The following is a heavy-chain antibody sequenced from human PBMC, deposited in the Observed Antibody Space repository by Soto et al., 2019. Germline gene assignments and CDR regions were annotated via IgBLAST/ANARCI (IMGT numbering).Heavy chain of an antibody. CDR1: GDSVSSNSAA. J-gene: IGHJ6*02. Sequence: PSQALSLTWAISGDSVSSNSAAWNWIRQSPSRGLEWLGRTYYRSKWYNDYAVSVKSLITINPDTSQNQFSLQLTSVTPEDTAVYYCARGMKWEPYYYYGMDVWGQGTTVTVSS. D-gene: IGHD1-26*01. V-gene: IGHV6-1*01. CDR3: ARGMKWEPYYYYGMDV. CDR2: TYYRSKWYN.